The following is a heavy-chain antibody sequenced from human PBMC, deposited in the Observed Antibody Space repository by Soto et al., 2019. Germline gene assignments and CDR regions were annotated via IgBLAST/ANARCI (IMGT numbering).Heavy chain of an antibody. J-gene: IGHJ4*02. CDR2: ITPFNGNT. D-gene: IGHD2-8*02. Sequence: QIHLVQSGVEVQKPGASVKVSCKPSGYYFTDYGITWVRQAPGQGLEWMGWITPFNGNTNYAQKFQGRVTMTADTSTSTVYMELRSLRSDDTAFYYCARGPGGNYFDYWGQGTLVTVSS. CDR3: ARGPGGNYFDY. CDR1: GYYFTDYG. V-gene: IGHV1-18*01.